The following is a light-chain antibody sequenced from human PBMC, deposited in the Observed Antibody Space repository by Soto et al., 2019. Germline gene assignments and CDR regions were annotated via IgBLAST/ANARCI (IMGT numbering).Light chain of an antibody. CDR3: QQYGTSPRWT. Sequence: EIVMTQSPATLSVSPGERATLSCRASQNIGTYLAWYQQKPGQAPSLLIFGASTRANGVPDTFSGSGSGTDFTLTISRLDPEDFAVYYCQQYGTSPRWTFGQGTKVDIK. CDR2: GAS. V-gene: IGKV3D-15*01. J-gene: IGKJ1*01. CDR1: QNIGTY.